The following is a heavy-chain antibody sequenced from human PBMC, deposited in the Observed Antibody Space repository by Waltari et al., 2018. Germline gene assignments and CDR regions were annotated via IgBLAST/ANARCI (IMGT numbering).Heavy chain of an antibody. D-gene: IGHD3-22*01. J-gene: IGHJ4*02. CDR2: IWYDVSNK. CDR1: GFTFSSYG. CDR3: ARDVAPPDSSGYLDY. Sequence: QVQLVESGGGVVQPGRSLRLSCAASGFTFSSYGMHWVRPAPGKGLEWVAGIWYDVSNKYYADSVKGRFTISRDNSKNTLYLQMNSLRAEDTAVYYCARDVAPPDSSGYLDYWGQGTLVTVSS. V-gene: IGHV3-33*01.